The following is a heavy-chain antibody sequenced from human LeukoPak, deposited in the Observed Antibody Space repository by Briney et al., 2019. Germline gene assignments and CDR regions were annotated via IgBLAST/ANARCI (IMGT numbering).Heavy chain of an antibody. Sequence: GASVKVSCTTSGYSFTGYWIHWVRQAPGQGFEWLGWINPNSGGTNYAQKFQDSVSMTRDTSINTVYVELSSLRLDDTAVYYCARGVAAGGRRLDPWGQGTLITVSS. D-gene: IGHD2-15*01. CDR1: GYSFTGYW. V-gene: IGHV1-2*02. CDR2: INPNSGGT. CDR3: ARGVAAGGRRLDP. J-gene: IGHJ5*02.